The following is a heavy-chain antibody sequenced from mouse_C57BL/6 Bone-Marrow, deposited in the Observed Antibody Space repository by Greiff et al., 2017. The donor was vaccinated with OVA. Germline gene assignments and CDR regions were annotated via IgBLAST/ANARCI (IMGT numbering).Heavy chain of an antibody. Sequence: QVQLQQPGAELVKPGASVKLSCKASGYTFTSYWMHWVKQRPGQGLEWIGMIHPNSGSTNYNEKFKSKATLTVDKSSSTAYMQLSSLTSEDSAVYYCASPHVYDGYYLAWFAYWGQGTLVTVSA. CDR1: GYTFTSYW. J-gene: IGHJ3*01. D-gene: IGHD2-3*01. V-gene: IGHV1-64*01. CDR3: ASPHVYDGYYLAWFAY. CDR2: IHPNSGST.